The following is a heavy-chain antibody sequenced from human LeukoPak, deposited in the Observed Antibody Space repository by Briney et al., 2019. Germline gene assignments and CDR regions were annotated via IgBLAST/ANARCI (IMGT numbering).Heavy chain of an antibody. CDR2: IYYSGST. D-gene: IGHD7-27*01. CDR1: GVSISSYY. CDR3: ASSTGDLNYFDY. J-gene: IGHJ4*02. Sequence: SETLSLTCTVSGVSISSYYWSWIRQPPGKGLEWIGYIYYSGSTNYNPSLKSRVTISVDTSKNQFSLKLSSVTAADTAVYYCASSTGDLNYFDYWGQGTLVTVSS. V-gene: IGHV4-59*08.